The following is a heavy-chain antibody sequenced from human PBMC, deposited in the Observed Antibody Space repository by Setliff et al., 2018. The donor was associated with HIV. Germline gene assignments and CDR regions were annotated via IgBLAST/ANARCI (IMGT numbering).Heavy chain of an antibody. CDR2: IHPIDSDI. D-gene: IGHD3-22*01. V-gene: IGHV5-51*01. CDR1: GYSFTSYW. CDR3: ARVGDTSGESFYIFDL. J-gene: IGHJ3*01. Sequence: GESLKISCQGSGYSFTSYWIGWVRQMPAKGLGWMGIIHPIDSDIRYNPSFQGQVTISADKSISTAYLQWSSLKTSATAMYYCARVGDTSGESFYIFDLWGQGTMVTVSS.